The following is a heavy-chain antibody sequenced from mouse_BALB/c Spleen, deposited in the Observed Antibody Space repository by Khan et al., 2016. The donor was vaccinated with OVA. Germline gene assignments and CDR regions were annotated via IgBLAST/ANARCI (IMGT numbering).Heavy chain of an antibody. J-gene: IGHJ2*01. CDR2: IYPFNDDT. V-gene: IGHV1S136*01. CDR3: AKNYRYDVYFDY. Sequence: VQLQQSGPDLVKPGASVRMSCKASGYTFTSYVMHWLRQKPGQGLEWIGYIYPFNDDTKYNEKFKGKATLTSDKSSSTAYMELSSLTSEDSVVYYCAKNYRYDVYFDYWGQGTTLTVSS. D-gene: IGHD2-14*01. CDR1: GYTFTSYV.